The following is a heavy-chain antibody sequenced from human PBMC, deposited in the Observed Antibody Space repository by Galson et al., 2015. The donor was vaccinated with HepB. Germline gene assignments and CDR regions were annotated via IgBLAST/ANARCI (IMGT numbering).Heavy chain of an antibody. CDR1: GYTFTSYG. CDR3: ARDGPDTAMAPGGY. CDR2: ISAYNGNT. Sequence: SCKASGYTFTSYGISWVRQAPGQGLEWMGWISAYNGNTNYAQKLQGRVTMTADTSTSTAYMELRSLRSDDTAVYYCARDGPDTAMAPGGYWGQGTLVTVSS. V-gene: IGHV1-18*04. D-gene: IGHD5-18*01. J-gene: IGHJ4*02.